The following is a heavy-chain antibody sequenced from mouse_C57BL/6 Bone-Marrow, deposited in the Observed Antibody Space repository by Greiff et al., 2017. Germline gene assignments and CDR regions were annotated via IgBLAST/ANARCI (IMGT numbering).Heavy chain of an antibody. J-gene: IGHJ3*01. Sequence: EVKLMESGGGLVQPGGSLSLSCAASGFTFTDYYMSWVRQPPGKALEWLGFIRNKANGYTTEYSASVKGRFTISRDNSQSILYRQMNALRAEDSATYYCAMGRRRPGFAYWGQGTLVTVSA. CDR3: AMGRRRPGFAY. V-gene: IGHV7-3*01. CDR2: IRNKANGYTT. CDR1: GFTFTDYY. D-gene: IGHD4-1*01.